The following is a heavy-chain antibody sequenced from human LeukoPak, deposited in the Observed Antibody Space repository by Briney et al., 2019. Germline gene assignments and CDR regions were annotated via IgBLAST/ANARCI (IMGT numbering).Heavy chain of an antibody. V-gene: IGHV4-59*08. D-gene: IGHD6-19*01. CDR2: ISHSGST. CDR3: ARLATAGYLNY. CDR1: GGSISSYY. J-gene: IGHJ4*02. Sequence: TSETLSLTCTVSGGSISSYYWSWIRQPPGKGLEWIGYISHSGSTNYNPSLKSRVTISVDTSKKQFSLRVNSVTAADTAVYYCARLATAGYLNYWGQRTLVAVSS.